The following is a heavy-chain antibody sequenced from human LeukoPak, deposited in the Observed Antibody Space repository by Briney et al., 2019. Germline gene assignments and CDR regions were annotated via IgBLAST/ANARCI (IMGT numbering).Heavy chain of an antibody. CDR3: AKIRSSNFDY. Sequence: GGTLRLSCAASGFTFSSYWMSWVRQAPGKGLEWVANINQDGSEKYYVDSVKGRFTISRDNAKNSLYLRMNSLRAEDTAVYYCAKIRSSNFDYWGQGTLVTVSS. CDR1: GFTFSSYW. D-gene: IGHD6-19*01. J-gene: IGHJ4*02. V-gene: IGHV3-7*01. CDR2: INQDGSEK.